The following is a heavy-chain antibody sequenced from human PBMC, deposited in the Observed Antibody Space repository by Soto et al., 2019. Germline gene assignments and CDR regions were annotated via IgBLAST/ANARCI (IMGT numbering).Heavy chain of an antibody. CDR3: AKEKTAYASSSYDS. CDR1: GFTFNNYG. J-gene: IGHJ4*02. CDR2: ISHTGSTT. Sequence: QVQLVESGGGVVQPGRSLRLSCAASGFTFNNYGMRWVRQAPGKGLEWVAVISHTGSTTYYTDSVKGRFTISRDNSKNTLELQMNSLRAEDTAVYFCAKEKTAYASSSYDSWGQGTLVTVSS. D-gene: IGHD6-6*01. V-gene: IGHV3-30*18.